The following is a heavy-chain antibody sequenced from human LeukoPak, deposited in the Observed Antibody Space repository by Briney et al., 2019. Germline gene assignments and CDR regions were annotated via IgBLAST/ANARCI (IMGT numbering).Heavy chain of an antibody. CDR1: GGSISTYY. V-gene: IGHV4-59*01. CDR2: IYYSRST. Sequence: PSETLSLTCTVSGGSISTYYWSWIRQPPGKGLEWIAYIYYSRSTNYNPSLESRVTISVHTSNNQFSLRLSSVTAADTAVYYCAALLDILTGFSWGQGTMVTVSS. D-gene: IGHD3-9*01. CDR3: AALLDILTGFS. J-gene: IGHJ3*01.